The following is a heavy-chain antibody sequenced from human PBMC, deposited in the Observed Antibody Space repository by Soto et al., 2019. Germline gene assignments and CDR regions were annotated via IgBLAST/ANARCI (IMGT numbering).Heavy chain of an antibody. CDR2: INPNSGGT. D-gene: IGHD2-15*01. V-gene: IGHV1-2*02. CDR3: ARVYCSGGSCYSEAYWFDP. CDR1: GYTFTGYY. Sequence: QVQLVQSGAEVTKPGASVTVSCKASGYTFTGYYMHWVRQAPGQGLEWMGWINPNSGGTNYAQKFQGRVTMTRDTSISTAYMELSRLRSDDTAVYYCARVYCSGGSCYSEAYWFDPWGQGTLVTVSS. J-gene: IGHJ5*02.